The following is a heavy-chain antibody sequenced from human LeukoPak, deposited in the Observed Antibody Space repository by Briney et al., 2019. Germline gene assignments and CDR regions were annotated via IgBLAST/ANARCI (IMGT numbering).Heavy chain of an antibody. Sequence: ASVKVSCKASGYPFTGYYMHWVRQAPGQGLEWMGWINPNSGGTNYAQKFQGWVTMTRDTSISTAYMELSRLRSDDTAVYYCARDSHQGGYCSGGSCYSPFDYWGQGTLVTVSS. V-gene: IGHV1-2*04. CDR1: GYPFTGYY. CDR3: ARDSHQGGYCSGGSCYSPFDY. J-gene: IGHJ4*02. D-gene: IGHD2-15*01. CDR2: INPNSGGT.